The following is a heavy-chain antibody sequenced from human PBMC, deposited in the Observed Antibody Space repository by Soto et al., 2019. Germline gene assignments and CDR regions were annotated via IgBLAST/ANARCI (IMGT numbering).Heavy chain of an antibody. J-gene: IGHJ5*02. Sequence: GGSLRLSCAASGFTFSSDGMNWVRQAPGKGLEWVSSISSSSSYIYYADSVKGRFTISRDNAKNSLYLQMNSLRAEDTAVYYCARDAEYCSGGSCYSIPASWCQGTLVTVSS. CDR3: ARDAEYCSGGSCYSIPAS. CDR2: ISSSSSYI. CDR1: GFTFSSDG. V-gene: IGHV3-21*01. D-gene: IGHD2-15*01.